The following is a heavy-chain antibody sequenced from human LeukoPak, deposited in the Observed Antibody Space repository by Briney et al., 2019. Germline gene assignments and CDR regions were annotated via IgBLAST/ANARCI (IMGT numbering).Heavy chain of an antibody. CDR2: INPSGGST. CDR3: ARMSWNYVGYGMDV. Sequence: ASVKVSCKASGGTFSSYAISWVRQAPGQGLEWMGIINPSGGSTSYAQKFQGRVTMTRDTSTSTVYMELSSLRSEDTAVYYCARMSWNYVGYGMDVWGQGTTVTVSS. CDR1: GGTFSSYA. V-gene: IGHV1-46*01. J-gene: IGHJ6*02. D-gene: IGHD1-7*01.